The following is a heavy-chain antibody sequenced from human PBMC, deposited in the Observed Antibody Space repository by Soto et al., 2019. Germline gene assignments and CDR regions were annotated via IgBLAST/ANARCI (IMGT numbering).Heavy chain of an antibody. Sequence: QVQLVQSGAEVKKPGSSVKVSCKASGGTFSSYTISWVRQAPGQGLEWMGRIIPILGIANYAQKFQGRVTITADKSTSTAYMELSSLRSEDTAVYYCARAFRTYYDSSGLGEDVWGQGTTVTVSS. V-gene: IGHV1-69*02. J-gene: IGHJ6*02. CDR3: ARAFRTYYDSSGLGEDV. CDR2: IIPILGIA. CDR1: GGTFSSYT. D-gene: IGHD3-22*01.